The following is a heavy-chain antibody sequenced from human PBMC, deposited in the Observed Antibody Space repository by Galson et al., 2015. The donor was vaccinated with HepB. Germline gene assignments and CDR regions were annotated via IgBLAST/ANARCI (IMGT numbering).Heavy chain of an antibody. V-gene: IGHV3-11*01. Sequence: SLRLSCAASGFIFSDYYMSWIRQAPGKGLEWLSYISSNGAITRYADSVKGRFTISRDNAWNSLYLEMNSLRAEDTAVYYCARDREGQVTGYFDYWGQGILVTVSP. CDR3: ARDREGQVTGYFDY. CDR2: ISSNGAIT. CDR1: GFIFSDYY. D-gene: IGHD1-14*01. J-gene: IGHJ4*03.